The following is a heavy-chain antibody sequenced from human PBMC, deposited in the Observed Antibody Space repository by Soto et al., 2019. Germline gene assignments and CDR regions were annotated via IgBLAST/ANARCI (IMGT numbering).Heavy chain of an antibody. CDR3: AKGTGITMIVVESDAFDI. CDR1: GITFGSRA. V-gene: IGHV3-23*01. J-gene: IGHJ3*02. CDR2: ISGSGGST. D-gene: IGHD3-22*01. Sequence: EVQLLESGGDLVQPGGSLRLSCVASGITFGSRAMSWVRQAPGEGLEWVSTISGSGGSTYYADSVKGRFTISRDNSKNTLYLKMNRRRAEDTAVYYCAKGTGITMIVVESDAFDIWGQGTMVTVSS.